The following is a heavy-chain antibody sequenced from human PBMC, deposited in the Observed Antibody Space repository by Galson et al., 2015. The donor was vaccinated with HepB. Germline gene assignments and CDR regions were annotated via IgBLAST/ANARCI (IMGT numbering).Heavy chain of an antibody. Sequence: SLRLSCAASEFTVSSNYMSWVRQAPGKGLECVSVIYSGGSTYYADSVKGRFTISRDNSKNTLYLQMNGLRAEDTAVYYCWGGAYVEDYWGQGTLVTVSS. CDR3: WGGAYVEDY. CDR1: EFTVSSNY. CDR2: IYSGGST. V-gene: IGHV3-53*01. J-gene: IGHJ4*02. D-gene: IGHD5-12*01.